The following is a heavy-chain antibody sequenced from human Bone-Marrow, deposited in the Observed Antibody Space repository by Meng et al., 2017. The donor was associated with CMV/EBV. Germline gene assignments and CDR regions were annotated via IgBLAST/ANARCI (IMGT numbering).Heavy chain of an antibody. CDR3: ARALSRGRAFDI. J-gene: IGHJ3*02. V-gene: IGHV4-31*03. CDR2: IYYSGST. CDR1: GGSISSGGYY. D-gene: IGHD2-15*01. Sequence: LRLSCTVSGGSISSGGYYWSWIRQHPGKGLEWIGYIYYSGSTYYNPSLKSRVIISIDTSKNQFSLKLSSVTAADTAVYYCARALSRGRAFDIWGQGTMVTVSS.